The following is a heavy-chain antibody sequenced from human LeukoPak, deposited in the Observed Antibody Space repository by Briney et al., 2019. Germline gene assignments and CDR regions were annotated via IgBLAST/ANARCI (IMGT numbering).Heavy chain of an antibody. J-gene: IGHJ4*02. CDR2: INHSGST. Sequence: PSETLFLTCAVYSGSFSGYYWSWIRQPPGKGLEWIGEINHSGSTNYNPSLKSRVTISVDTSKNQFSLKLSSVTAADTAVYYCARVKQVYYGSGSFDYWGQGTLVTVSS. CDR3: ARVKQVYYGSGSFDY. CDR1: SGSFSGYY. D-gene: IGHD3-10*01. V-gene: IGHV4-34*01.